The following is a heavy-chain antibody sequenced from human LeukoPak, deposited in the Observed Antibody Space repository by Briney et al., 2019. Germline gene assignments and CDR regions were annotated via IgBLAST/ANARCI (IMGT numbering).Heavy chain of an antibody. D-gene: IGHD2-2*01. J-gene: IGHJ4*02. CDR3: ARPSTAANDY. CDR2: IYPGDSDT. V-gene: IGHV5-51*01. Sequence: GESLKISCKGSGYSFTSNWIGWVRQMPGKGLEWMGIIYPGDSDTRYSPSFQGQVTISADKSISTAYLQWSSLKASDTGMYYCARPSTAANDYWGQGTLVTISS. CDR1: GYSFTSNW.